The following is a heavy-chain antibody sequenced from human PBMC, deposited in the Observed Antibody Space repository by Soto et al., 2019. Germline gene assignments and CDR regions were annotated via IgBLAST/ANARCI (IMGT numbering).Heavy chain of an antibody. Sequence: SETLSLTCTVSGGSISSGGYYWSWIRQHPGKGLEWIGYIYYSGSTYYNPSLKSRVTISVDTSKNQFSLKLSSVTAADTAVYYCATYTAGYNDYSSEYWGQGPLVTVSS. J-gene: IGHJ4*02. CDR1: GGSISSGGYY. CDR3: ATYTAGYNDYSSEY. D-gene: IGHD5-18*01. V-gene: IGHV4-31*03. CDR2: IYYSGST.